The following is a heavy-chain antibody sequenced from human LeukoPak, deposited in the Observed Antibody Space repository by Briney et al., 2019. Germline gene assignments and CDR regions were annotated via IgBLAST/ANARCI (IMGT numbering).Heavy chain of an antibody. CDR3: AKGGDTWIQPFY. Sequence: PGGSLRLSCTASGFSFSSYAMNWVRQAPGKGLEWVSAISGGGGSTYYADSVKGRFTISRDNSNNTLYLQMSRLRAEDTAVYYCAKGGDTWIQPFYWGLGALVTVSS. J-gene: IGHJ4*02. V-gene: IGHV3-23*01. CDR2: ISGGGGST. D-gene: IGHD5-18*01. CDR1: GFSFSSYA.